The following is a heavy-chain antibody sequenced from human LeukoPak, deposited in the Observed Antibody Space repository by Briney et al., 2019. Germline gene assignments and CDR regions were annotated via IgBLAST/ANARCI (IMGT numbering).Heavy chain of an antibody. CDR1: GFTVSSNY. Sequence: GGSLRLSCAASGFTVSSNYMSWVRQAPGKGLEWVSVIYSGGSTYYADSVKGRFTISRDNSKNTLYLQMNSLRAEDTAVYYCARPNYYGSGSRDNYYFDYWGQGTLVTVSS. J-gene: IGHJ4*02. D-gene: IGHD3-10*01. V-gene: IGHV3-53*01. CDR2: IYSGGST. CDR3: ARPNYYGSGSRDNYYFDY.